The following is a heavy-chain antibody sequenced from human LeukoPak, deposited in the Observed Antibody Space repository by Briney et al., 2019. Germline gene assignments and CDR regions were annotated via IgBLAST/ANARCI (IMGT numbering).Heavy chain of an antibody. Sequence: GGSLRLSCAASGFTFSNAWMNWVRQAPGKGLEWVGRIKSKTDGGTTDYAAPVKGRFTISRDDSKNTLYLQMNSLKTEDTAVYYCTTDPYYDFWSGYYTRGEYYYGMDVWGQGTTVTVSS. CDR3: TTDPYYDFWSGYYTRGEYYYGMDV. CDR2: IKSKTDGGTT. CDR1: GFTFSNAW. D-gene: IGHD3-3*01. J-gene: IGHJ6*02. V-gene: IGHV3-15*07.